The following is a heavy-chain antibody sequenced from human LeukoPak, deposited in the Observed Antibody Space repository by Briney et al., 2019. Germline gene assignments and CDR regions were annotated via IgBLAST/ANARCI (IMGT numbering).Heavy chain of an antibody. D-gene: IGHD6-13*01. CDR2: IYYSGST. Sequence: SETLSLTCTVSGGSISSSSYYWGWIRQPPGKGLEWIGSIYYSGSTYYNPSLKSRVTISVDTSKNQFSLKLSSVTAADTAVYYCARQKGIAAPGAFDIWGQGTMVTVSS. CDR1: GGSISSSSYY. V-gene: IGHV4-39*01. J-gene: IGHJ3*02. CDR3: ARQKGIAAPGAFDI.